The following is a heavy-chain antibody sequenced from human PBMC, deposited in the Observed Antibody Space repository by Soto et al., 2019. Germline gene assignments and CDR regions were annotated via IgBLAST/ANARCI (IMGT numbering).Heavy chain of an antibody. D-gene: IGHD2-21*02. CDR3: ARDCGGDCYSFYYYGMDV. V-gene: IGHV1-18*01. J-gene: IGHJ6*02. CDR2: ISAYNGNT. Sequence: ASVKVSCKASGYTFTSYGISWVRQAPGQGLEWMGWISAYNGNTNYAQKLQGRVTMTTDTSTSTAYMELRSLRSDDTAVYYCARDCGGDCYSFYYYGMDVWGQETTVTVSS. CDR1: GYTFTSYG.